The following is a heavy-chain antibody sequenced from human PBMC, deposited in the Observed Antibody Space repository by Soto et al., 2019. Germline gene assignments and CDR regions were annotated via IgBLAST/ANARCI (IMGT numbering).Heavy chain of an antibody. D-gene: IGHD2-8*01. CDR2: IYHSGST. CDR1: GDSISTVNW. CDR3: ATLSGFFTISPFDA. J-gene: IGHJ5*02. V-gene: IGHV4-4*02. Sequence: QVHLQESGPGLVKPSETLSLTCGVSGDSISTVNWWSWVRQSPGKGLEWIGEIYHSGSTSYNPSLKSRVTMSVDKSKNQFSLQLTSVTAADTAVYYCATLSGFFTISPFDAWGQGILVTVSS.